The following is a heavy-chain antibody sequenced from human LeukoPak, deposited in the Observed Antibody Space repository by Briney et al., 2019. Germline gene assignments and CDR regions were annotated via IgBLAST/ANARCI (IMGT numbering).Heavy chain of an antibody. CDR2: IYSGGAT. V-gene: IGHV3-66*01. Sequence: GGSLRLSCAASGFTVSSNYMSGVRRAPGRGLEWLSLIYSGGATYYADSVKGRFTISRDNSKNTLYLQMNSLRAEDTAVYYCARVMFDSSAYYSSYFDYWGQGTLVTVSS. J-gene: IGHJ4*02. CDR1: GFTVSSNY. CDR3: ARVMFDSSAYYSSYFDY. D-gene: IGHD3-22*01.